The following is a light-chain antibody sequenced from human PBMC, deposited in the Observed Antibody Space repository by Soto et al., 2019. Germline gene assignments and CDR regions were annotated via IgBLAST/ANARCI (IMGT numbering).Light chain of an antibody. CDR1: SSNIGAGYD. CDR2: GDS. CDR3: QSYDSSLSVV. Sequence: QSVLTQPPSVSGAPGQRVTISCTGSSSNIGAGYDVHWYQQLPGKAPKLLIYGDSNRPSGVPDRFSGSKSGTTASLAITGLQAEEEADYYCQSYDSSLSVVFGGGTKVTVL. V-gene: IGLV1-40*01. J-gene: IGLJ2*01.